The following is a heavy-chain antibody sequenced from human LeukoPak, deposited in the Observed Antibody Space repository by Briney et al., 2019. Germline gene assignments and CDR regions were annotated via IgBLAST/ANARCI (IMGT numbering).Heavy chain of an antibody. D-gene: IGHD5-18*01. CDR1: GLTFSSYG. V-gene: IGHV3-30*18. Sequence: PGRSLRLSCAASGLTFSSYGMHWVRQAPGKGLEWVAVMSSDGSNKYYADSVKGRFTISRDSSKNTLYLQMNSLRAEDTAVYYCAKGRGGDYSYGSYYFEYWGQGTLVTVSS. J-gene: IGHJ4*02. CDR3: AKGRGGDYSYGSYYFEY. CDR2: MSSDGSNK.